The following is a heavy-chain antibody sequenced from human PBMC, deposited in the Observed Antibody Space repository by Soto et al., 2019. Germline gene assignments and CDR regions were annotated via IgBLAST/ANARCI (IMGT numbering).Heavy chain of an antibody. CDR1: GYTFTSYY. CDR2: INPSGGST. J-gene: IGHJ5*02. V-gene: IGHV1-46*01. Sequence: QVQLVQSGAEVKKPGASVKVSCKASGYTFTSYYMHWVRQAPGQGLEWMGIINPSGGSTSYAQKFQGRVTVTRGTSTSTVYRELSSLRSEDAAVYYCARGKGSENWFDPWGQGTLVTVSS. CDR3: ARGKGSENWFDP.